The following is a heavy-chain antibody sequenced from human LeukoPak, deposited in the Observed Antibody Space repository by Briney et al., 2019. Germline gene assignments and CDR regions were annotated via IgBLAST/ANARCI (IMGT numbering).Heavy chain of an antibody. Sequence: PGGSLRLSCAASGFTFSSYEMNWIRQPPGKGLEWIGNIDYSGTTYYNPSLKSRVTISLDTSKDLFSLKLISVTAADTAVYYCARPPGIAAAWFDPWGQGTLVTVSS. V-gene: IGHV4-39*01. CDR3: ARPPGIAAAWFDP. CDR2: IDYSGTT. CDR1: GFTFSSYE. J-gene: IGHJ5*02. D-gene: IGHD6-13*01.